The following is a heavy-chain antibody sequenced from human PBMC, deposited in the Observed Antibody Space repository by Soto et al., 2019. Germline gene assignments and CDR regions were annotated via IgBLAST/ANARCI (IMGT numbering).Heavy chain of an antibody. CDR2: IYPGDSDT. D-gene: IGHD5-18*01. V-gene: IGHV5-51*01. Sequence: PGESLKISCQCFKYSFINNWIGWVRQMPGKGLEWMGVIYPGDSDTTYSPSFEGQVTISADKSINTAYLQWSSLKASDTAMYFCARLTLPLGYPDYWGQGTLVTVSS. CDR3: ARLTLPLGYPDY. J-gene: IGHJ4*02. CDR1: KYSFINNW.